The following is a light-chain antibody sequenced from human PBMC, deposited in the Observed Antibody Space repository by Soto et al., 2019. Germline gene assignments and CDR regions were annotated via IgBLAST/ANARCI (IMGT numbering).Light chain of an antibody. J-gene: IGKJ1*01. Sequence: IVSTLSPATLSLSPVPRVTLSCRASQRVSSYLAWYQQKPGQAPRLLIYDASNRATGIPARFSGSGSGTDFTLTISSLEPEDFAVYYCQQRSNWPPTFGQ. CDR2: DAS. V-gene: IGKV3-11*01. CDR3: QQRSNWPPT. CDR1: QRVSSY.